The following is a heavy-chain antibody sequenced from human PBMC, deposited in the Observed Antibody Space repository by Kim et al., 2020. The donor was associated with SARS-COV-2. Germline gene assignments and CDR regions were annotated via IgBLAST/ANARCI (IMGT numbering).Heavy chain of an antibody. J-gene: IGHJ4*02. CDR2: INSRTDGGTT. CDR3: TTCGCGSQFDFDN. Sequence: GGSLRLSCAASGFTFSNSGMSWVRQAPGKGLEWVGCINSRTDGGTTDYAAPVEGRFTISRDDSKNTLYLQMNSLKAEDTAVYYCTTCGCGSQFDFDNWGQGILVTVSS. D-gene: IGHD3-10*01. V-gene: IGHV3-15*01. CDR1: GFTFSNSG.